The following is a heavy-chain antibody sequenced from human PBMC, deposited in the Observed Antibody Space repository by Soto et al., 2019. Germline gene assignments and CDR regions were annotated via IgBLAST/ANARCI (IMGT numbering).Heavy chain of an antibody. Sequence: QVQPQQWGAGLLKPSETLSLTCAVYGGSFSGYYWTWIRQPPGKGLEWMGEINHSGSTNYNPSLKGRVTVSVDTSKNQFSLRLSSVTAADTAMYYCARFGGHTVTYDSWSQGTLVTVSS. CDR3: ARFGGHTVTYDS. CDR2: INHSGST. CDR1: GGSFSGYY. V-gene: IGHV4-34*01. D-gene: IGHD4-17*01. J-gene: IGHJ4*02.